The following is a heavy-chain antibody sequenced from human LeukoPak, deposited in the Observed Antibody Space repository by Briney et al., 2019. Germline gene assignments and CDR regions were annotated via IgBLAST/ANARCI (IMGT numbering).Heavy chain of an antibody. D-gene: IGHD3-3*01. V-gene: IGHV3-23*01. J-gene: IGHJ6*03. CDR3: ARSATIADYYYMDI. CDR2: ISGRGGST. Sequence: GGSLRLSCAASGFSFISYTMNWVRQAPGKGLELVSAISGRGGSTYYADSVKGRFTISRDNSNSTLYLQMSSLRAEDTGVYYCARSATIADYYYMDIWGKGTTVTVSS. CDR1: GFSFISYT.